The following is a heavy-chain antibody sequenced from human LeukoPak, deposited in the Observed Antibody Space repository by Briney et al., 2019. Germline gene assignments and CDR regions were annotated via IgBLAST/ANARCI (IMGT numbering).Heavy chain of an antibody. J-gene: IGHJ6*03. Sequence: GGSLRLSCAASGFTFSSYNMNWVRQAPGKGLEWVSSISSSSDYIYYADSVKGRFTISRDNAKNSLYLQMNSLRAEDTAVYYCARDTNYYYYMDVWGKGTTVTVSS. CDR2: ISSSSDYI. V-gene: IGHV3-21*01. CDR1: GFTFSSYN. CDR3: ARDTNYYYYMDV. D-gene: IGHD1-26*01.